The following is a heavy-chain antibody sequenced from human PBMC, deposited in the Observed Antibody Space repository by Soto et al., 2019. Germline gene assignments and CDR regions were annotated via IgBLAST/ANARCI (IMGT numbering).Heavy chain of an antibody. CDR1: GGTFSRYA. J-gene: IGHJ5*02. CDR2: IIPIFGTA. D-gene: IGHD1-26*01. V-gene: IGHV1-69*13. Sequence: SVKVSCKASGGTFSRYAISWVRQAPGQGLEWMGGIIPIFGTANYAQKFQGRVTITADESTSTAYMELSSLRFEDTAVYYCPRAIAAPTTPGRLDPCGQGPLVTVYS. CDR3: PRAIAAPTTPGRLDP.